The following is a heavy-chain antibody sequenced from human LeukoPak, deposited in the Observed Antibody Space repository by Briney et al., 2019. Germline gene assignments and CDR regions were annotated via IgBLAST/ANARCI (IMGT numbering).Heavy chain of an antibody. V-gene: IGHV3-23*01. J-gene: IGHJ4*01. CDR2: ISGSGGST. CDR1: GFTFSSYA. Sequence: PGGSLRLSCAASGFTFSSYAMSWVRQAPGKGLEWVSAISGSGGSTYYADSVKGRFTISRDNSKNTLYLQMNSLRGEDTAVYYGAKVPSDTPYSFDSWGQEPWSPSPQ. D-gene: IGHD2-2*02. CDR3: AKVPSDTPYSFDS.